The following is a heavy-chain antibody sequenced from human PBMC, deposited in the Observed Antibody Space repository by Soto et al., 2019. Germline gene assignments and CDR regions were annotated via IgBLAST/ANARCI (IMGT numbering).Heavy chain of an antibody. CDR1: GYTFTSNS. D-gene: IGHD3-9*01. Sequence: GASVKVSCKASGYTFTSNSIGWVRQAPGQGLEWMGWINVYNGNTKYAQQLQGRVTLTTDTSTSTAYMDLRSLRSDDTAVYYCAREYYDILTCYRAPPSNYFDYWGQGTLVTVTS. J-gene: IGHJ4*02. CDR2: INVYNGNT. V-gene: IGHV1-18*04. CDR3: AREYYDILTCYRAPPSNYFDY.